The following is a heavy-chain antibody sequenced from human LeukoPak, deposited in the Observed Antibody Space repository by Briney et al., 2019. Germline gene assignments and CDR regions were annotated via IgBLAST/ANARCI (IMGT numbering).Heavy chain of an antibody. CDR3: ARGKRYCSSTSCYGPHRNAFDI. V-gene: IGHV3-23*01. D-gene: IGHD2-2*01. J-gene: IGHJ3*02. Sequence: LSGGSLRLSCAASGFTFSTYAMSWVRQAPGKGLEWVSGISGSGVSTYYADSVKGRFTISRDNSKNTLYLQMNSLRAEDTAVYYCARGKRYCSSTSCYGPHRNAFDIWGQGTMVTVSS. CDR2: ISGSGVST. CDR1: GFTFSTYA.